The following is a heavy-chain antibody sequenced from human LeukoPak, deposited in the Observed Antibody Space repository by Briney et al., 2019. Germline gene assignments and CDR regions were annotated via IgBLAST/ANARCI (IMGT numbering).Heavy chain of an antibody. CDR1: GGSISSSSYY. Sequence: SENLSLTCTVSGGSISSSSYYWGWIRPPPGKGLEWIGSIYYSGITYYNPSLKSRVTISVDTSKNQFSLKLSSVTAADTAVYYCARNDFWSFDIWGQGTMVTVSS. V-gene: IGHV4-39*07. CDR3: ARNDFWSFDI. CDR2: IYYSGIT. D-gene: IGHD3-3*01. J-gene: IGHJ3*02.